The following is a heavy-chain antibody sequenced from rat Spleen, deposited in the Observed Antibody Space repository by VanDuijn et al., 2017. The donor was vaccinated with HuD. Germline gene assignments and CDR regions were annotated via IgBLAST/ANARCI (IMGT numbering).Heavy chain of an antibody. V-gene: IGHV5-25*01. D-gene: IGHD1-9*01. CDR3: ARRHYGYTDYFDF. J-gene: IGHJ2*01. CDR2: ISTGGGNT. CDR1: GFTFSNYY. Sequence: EVQLVESDGGLVQPGRSMKLSCAALGFTFSNYYMAWVRQAPTKGLEWVASISTGGGNTYYRDSVKGRFTISRDNAKSTLYLQMDSLRSEDTATYYCARRHYGYTDYFDFWGQGVMVTVSP.